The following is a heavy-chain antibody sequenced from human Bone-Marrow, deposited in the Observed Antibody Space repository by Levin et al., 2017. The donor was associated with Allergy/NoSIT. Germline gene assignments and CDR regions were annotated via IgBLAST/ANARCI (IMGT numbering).Heavy chain of an antibody. CDR2: IKEDGSEK. Sequence: GESLKISCAGSGFIFSKYWMSWVRQAPGKGLEWVANIKEDGSEKYYVDSVKGRFTISRDNAENSVYLQMNSLRVEDTAVYYCARSLVYWGQGTLVSVSS. V-gene: IGHV3-7*01. CDR1: GFIFSKYW. CDR3: ARSLVY. J-gene: IGHJ4*02. D-gene: IGHD2-8*02.